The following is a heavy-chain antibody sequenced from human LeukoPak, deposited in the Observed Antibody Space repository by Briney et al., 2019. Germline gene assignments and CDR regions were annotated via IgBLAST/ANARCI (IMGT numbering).Heavy chain of an antibody. Sequence: GASVKVSCKASGYTFTSYAMHWVRQAPGQRLEWMGWINAGNGNTKYSQKFQGRVTITRDTSANTAYMELSSLRSEDTAVYYCARDNRGSSWYAGRENWFDPWGQGTLVTVSS. J-gene: IGHJ5*02. D-gene: IGHD6-13*01. CDR3: ARDNRGSSWYAGRENWFDP. V-gene: IGHV1-3*01. CDR2: INAGNGNT. CDR1: GYTFTSYA.